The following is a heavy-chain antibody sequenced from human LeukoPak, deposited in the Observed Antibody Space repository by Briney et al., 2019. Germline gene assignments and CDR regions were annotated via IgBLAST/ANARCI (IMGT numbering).Heavy chain of an antibody. Sequence: GGSLRLSCAATGSAFRTNWMNWVRQAPGKGLEWVVSINEDGSEKYYVDSVKGRFTVSRDNARNSLYLQMNNLRVDDTAGYFCPRVKANWWGQGTLVTVSS. CDR2: INEDGSEK. D-gene: IGHD1-1*01. CDR1: GSAFRTNW. J-gene: IGHJ4*02. CDR3: PRVKANW. V-gene: IGHV3-7*01.